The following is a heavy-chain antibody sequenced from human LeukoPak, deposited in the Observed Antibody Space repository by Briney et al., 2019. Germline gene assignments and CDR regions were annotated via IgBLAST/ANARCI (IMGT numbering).Heavy chain of an antibody. D-gene: IGHD3-3*02. CDR1: GGSISSGDCY. Sequence: SQTLSLTCTVSGGSISSGDCYWSWIRQPPGKGLEWIGYIFYSGTTYYNPSLKSRVTISVDTSNNQFSLKLSSVTAADTAVYYCAREEIRPLRPFAYWGQGTLVTVSS. V-gene: IGHV4-30-4*01. CDR3: AREEIRPLRPFAY. J-gene: IGHJ4*02. CDR2: IFYSGTT.